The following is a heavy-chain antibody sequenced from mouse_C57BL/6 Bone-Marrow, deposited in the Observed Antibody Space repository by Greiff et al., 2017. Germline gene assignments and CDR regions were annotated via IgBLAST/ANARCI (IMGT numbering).Heavy chain of an antibody. D-gene: IGHD4-1*01. J-gene: IGHJ3*01. V-gene: IGHV5-4*03. CDR3: AALGAWFAY. CDR1: GFTFSSYA. CDR2: ISDGGSYT. Sequence: EVKLMESGGGLVKPGGSLKLSCAASGFTFSSYAMSWVRQTPEKRLEWVATISDGGSYTYYPDNVKGRFTISRDNAKNNLYLQMSHLKSEDTAMYYCAALGAWFAYWGQGTLVTVSA.